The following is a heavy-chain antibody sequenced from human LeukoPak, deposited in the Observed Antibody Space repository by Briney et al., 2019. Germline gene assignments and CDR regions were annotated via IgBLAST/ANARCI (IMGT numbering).Heavy chain of an antibody. V-gene: IGHV4-39*07. J-gene: IGHJ6*04. CDR3: ARDYGGSVDV. Sequence: SETLSLTCTVSGGSISSSSYYWGWIRQPPGKGLEWIGSIYYSGSTYYNPSLKSRVTISVDTSKNQFSLKLSSVTAADTAVYYCARDYGGSVDVWGKGTTVTISP. CDR1: GGSISSSSYY. CDR2: IYYSGST. D-gene: IGHD4-23*01.